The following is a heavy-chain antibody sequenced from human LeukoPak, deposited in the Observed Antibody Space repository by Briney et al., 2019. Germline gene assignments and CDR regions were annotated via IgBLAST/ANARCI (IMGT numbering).Heavy chain of an antibody. Sequence: GESLKISCHGSGYDFANYWIAWVRQMPGKGLEWMGIIYPDDSDIRYGPSFQGQVTLSADKSIRTAYLQWGSLKASDTAMYYCAIGYCSSTSCQKQIAYFDYWGQGTLVTVSS. CDR3: AIGYCSSTSCQKQIAYFDY. CDR2: IYPDDSDI. D-gene: IGHD2-2*01. J-gene: IGHJ4*02. V-gene: IGHV5-51*01. CDR1: GYDFANYW.